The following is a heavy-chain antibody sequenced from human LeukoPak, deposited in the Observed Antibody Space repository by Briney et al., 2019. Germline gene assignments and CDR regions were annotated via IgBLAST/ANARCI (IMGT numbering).Heavy chain of an antibody. CDR3: ARGGALFIGY. Sequence: GGSLTLSCAASGFTFSIYWMTWVRQVPGKGLEWVAHIKEDGSERYHVDSVKGRFTISRDNAKDSLYLQMNSLRADDTAVYYCARGGALFIGYWGQGTLVTVSS. CDR1: GFTFSIYW. D-gene: IGHD3-16*02. V-gene: IGHV3-7*03. J-gene: IGHJ4*02. CDR2: IKEDGSER.